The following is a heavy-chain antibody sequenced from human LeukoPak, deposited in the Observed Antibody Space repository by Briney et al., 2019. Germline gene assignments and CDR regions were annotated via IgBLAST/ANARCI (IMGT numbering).Heavy chain of an antibody. CDR3: ARQRGYHYDGTTNRFSDL. V-gene: IGHV4-59*04. J-gene: IGHJ5*02. CDR1: GGSINTYY. D-gene: IGHD3-22*01. Sequence: PSETLSLTCTVSGGSINTYYWSWIRQPPGKGLEWIGYIYYSGITYYNPSLKSRVTISVDTSKNQFSLRLSSVTAADAAVYYCARQRGYHYDGTTNRFSDLWGQGTRVTVSS. CDR2: IYYSGIT.